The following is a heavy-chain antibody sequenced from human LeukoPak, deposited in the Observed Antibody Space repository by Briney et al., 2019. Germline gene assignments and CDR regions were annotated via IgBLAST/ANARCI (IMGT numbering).Heavy chain of an antibody. J-gene: IGHJ4*02. CDR3: ARDYGSGSYNY. Sequence: SETLSLTCTVSGGSISSYYWSWIRQPPGKGLEWIGYIYYSGSTNYNPSLKSRVTISVDTSKNQFSLKLSSVTAADTAVYYRARDYGSGSYNYWGQGTLVTVSS. V-gene: IGHV4-59*01. CDR1: GGSISSYY. D-gene: IGHD3-10*01. CDR2: IYYSGST.